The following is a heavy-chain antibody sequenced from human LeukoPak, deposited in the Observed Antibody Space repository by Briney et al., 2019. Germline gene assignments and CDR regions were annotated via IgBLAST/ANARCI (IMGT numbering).Heavy chain of an antibody. J-gene: IGHJ4*02. D-gene: IGHD3-9*01. CDR1: GYTFTSYG. CDR3: ARVLPLRYPFDY. V-gene: IGHV1-18*01. CDR2: ISAYNGNT. Sequence: ASVKVSCKASGYTFTSYGISWVRQAPGQGLGWMGWISAYNGNTNYAQKLQGRVTMTTDTSTSTAYMELRSLRSDDTAVYYCARVLPLRYPFDYWGQGTLVTVSS.